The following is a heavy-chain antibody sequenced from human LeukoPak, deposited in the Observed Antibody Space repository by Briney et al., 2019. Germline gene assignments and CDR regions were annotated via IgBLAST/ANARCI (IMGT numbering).Heavy chain of an antibody. D-gene: IGHD1-26*01. V-gene: IGHV3-20*04. CDR3: ARGLPGGSKGLFDY. CDR1: EFTFDDYG. CDR2: INWNGGST. Sequence: GGSLRLSCAASEFTFDDYGMSWVRQAPGKGLEWVSGINWNGGSTGYADSVKGRFTISRDNAKNSLYLQMNSLRAEDTALYYCARGLPGGSKGLFDYWGQGTLVTVSS. J-gene: IGHJ4*02.